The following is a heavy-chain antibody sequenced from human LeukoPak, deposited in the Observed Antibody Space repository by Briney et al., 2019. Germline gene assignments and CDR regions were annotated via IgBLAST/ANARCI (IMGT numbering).Heavy chain of an antibody. J-gene: IGHJ3*02. CDR1: GFTFSSYA. V-gene: IGHV3-64D*06. D-gene: IGHD2-21*02. CDR2: ITNNGDNT. Sequence: GSLRLSCSASGFTFSSYAMHWVRQAPGRGLEYVSAITNNGDNTYYADSVQGRVTISRDNSKNTLYLQMSSLRAEDTAVYYCVKGVTAHQSDAFDIWGRGTMVTVSS. CDR3: VKGVTAHQSDAFDI.